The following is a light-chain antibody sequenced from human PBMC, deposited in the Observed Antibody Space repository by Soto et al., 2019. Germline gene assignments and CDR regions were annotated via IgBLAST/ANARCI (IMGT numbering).Light chain of an antibody. CDR1: QSVSSN. CDR3: QQYNNWPPLT. Sequence: DIVLTQSPATLSLSPGERATLSCRASQSVSSNLAWYQQKPGQAPRLLIYGASTRATGIPARFSGSGSGTEFTLTISSLQSEDFAVYYCQQYNNWPPLTFGQGTKVDI. V-gene: IGKV3-15*01. J-gene: IGKJ1*01. CDR2: GAS.